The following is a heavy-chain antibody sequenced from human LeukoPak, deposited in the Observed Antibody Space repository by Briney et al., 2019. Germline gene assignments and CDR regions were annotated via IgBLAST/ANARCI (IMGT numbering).Heavy chain of an antibody. V-gene: IGHV1-24*01. D-gene: IGHD6-13*01. J-gene: IGHJ5*02. CDR1: GYTLTELS. CDR3: ATTPSYSSSWYAPDWFDP. CDR2: FDPEDGET. Sequence: ASVKVSSKVSGYTLTELSMHWVRQAPGKGLEWMGGFDPEDGETIYAQKFQGRVTMTEDASTDTAYMELSSLRSEDTAVYYCATTPSYSSSWYAPDWFDPWGQGTLVTVSS.